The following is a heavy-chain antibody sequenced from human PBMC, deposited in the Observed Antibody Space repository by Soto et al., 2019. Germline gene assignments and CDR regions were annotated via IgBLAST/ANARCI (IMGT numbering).Heavy chain of an antibody. V-gene: IGHV3-23*01. CDR3: AKRPLAARHTDY. CDR1: GFTFSNYA. Sequence: EVQLLESGGGLVQPGGSLRLSCAASGFTFSNYAMTWVRQAPGKGLEWVSPISGSGDNIYYADSVRGRFTISRDNSKNTLYPQMNSLRADDTAVYYCAKRPLAARHTDYWGQGTLVTVSS. J-gene: IGHJ4*02. CDR2: ISGSGDNI. D-gene: IGHD6-6*01.